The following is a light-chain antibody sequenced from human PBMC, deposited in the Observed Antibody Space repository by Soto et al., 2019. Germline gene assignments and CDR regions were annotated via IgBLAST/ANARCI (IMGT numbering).Light chain of an antibody. J-gene: IGKJ2*01. V-gene: IGKV1-39*01. CDR1: QSISSY. CDR3: QHSYSTPPT. CDR2: AAS. Sequence: DIQMTQSPSSLSASVGDRVTITCRASQSISSYLNWYQQKPGKAPKLLIYAASSLQSGVPSRVSGSGSGTDFTLTISSLQPEDFATYYCQHSYSTPPTFGQGTKLEIK.